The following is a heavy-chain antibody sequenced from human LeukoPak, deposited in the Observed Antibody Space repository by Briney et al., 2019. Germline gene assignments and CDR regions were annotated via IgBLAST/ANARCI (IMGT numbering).Heavy chain of an antibody. V-gene: IGHV1-2*02. CDR2: INPNSGGT. CDR1: GYTFTGYY. Sequence: XSVKVSCKASGYTFTGYYMHWVRQAPGQGLEWMGWINPNSGGTNYAQKFQGRVTMTRDTSISTAYMELSRLRSDDTAVYYCARALRGYDLDFDYWGQGTLVTVSS. CDR3: ARALRGYDLDFDY. D-gene: IGHD5-12*01. J-gene: IGHJ4*02.